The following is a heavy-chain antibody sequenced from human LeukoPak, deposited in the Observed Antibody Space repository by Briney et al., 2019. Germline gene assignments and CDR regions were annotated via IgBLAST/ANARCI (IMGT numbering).Heavy chain of an antibody. V-gene: IGHV4-38-2*02. J-gene: IGHJ3*02. CDR2: IYHSGST. CDR1: GYSISSGYY. Sequence: PSETLSLTCTVSGYSISSGYYWGWIRQPPGKGLEWIGSIYHSGSTYYNPSLKSRVTISVDTSKNQFSLKLSSVTAADTAVYYCARGRGLDAFDIWGQGTMVTVSS. CDR3: ARGRGLDAFDI. D-gene: IGHD3-10*01.